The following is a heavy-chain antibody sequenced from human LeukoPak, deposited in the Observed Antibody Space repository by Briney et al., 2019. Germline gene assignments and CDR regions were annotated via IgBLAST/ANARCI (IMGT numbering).Heavy chain of an antibody. J-gene: IGHJ4*02. D-gene: IGHD6-13*01. CDR1: GGSISSSSYY. CDR2: IYYSGST. Sequence: PSETLSLTCTVSGGSISSSSYYWGWIRQPPGKGLEWIGSIYYSGSTYYNPSLKSRVTISVDTSKNQFSLKLSSVTAADTDVYYCARLRRGIAAAGTWGQGTLVTVSS. V-gene: IGHV4-39*01. CDR3: ARLRRGIAAAGT.